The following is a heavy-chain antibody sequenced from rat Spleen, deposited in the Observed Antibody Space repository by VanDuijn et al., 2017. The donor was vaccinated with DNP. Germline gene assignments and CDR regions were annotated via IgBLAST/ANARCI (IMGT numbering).Heavy chain of an antibody. CDR1: GYSITSNY. D-gene: IGHD1-1*01. CDR2: INIAGST. Sequence: EVQFQESGPGLVKSSQSLSLTCSVTGYSITSNYWAWIRKFPGNKLEWMGYINIAGSTNYNPSLRSRISITRDTSKNQFFLQVNSVTTEDTATYYCARVRVTTVPSMDAWGQGASVTVSS. J-gene: IGHJ4*01. CDR3: ARVRVTTVPSMDA. V-gene: IGHV3-3*01.